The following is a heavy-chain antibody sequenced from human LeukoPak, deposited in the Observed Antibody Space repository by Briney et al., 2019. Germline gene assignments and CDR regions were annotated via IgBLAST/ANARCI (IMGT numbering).Heavy chain of an antibody. Sequence: SETLSLTCGVSGGSISSSNWWSWVRQPPGKGLEWIGEIYHGGYTNYNPSLKSRVTISVDKSKNQFPLKLTSVTAADTAVYYCARVTTIAAAANSFDYWGQGALVTVSS. J-gene: IGHJ4*02. CDR1: GGSISSSNW. V-gene: IGHV4-4*02. D-gene: IGHD6-13*01. CDR2: IYHGGYT. CDR3: ARVTTIAAAANSFDY.